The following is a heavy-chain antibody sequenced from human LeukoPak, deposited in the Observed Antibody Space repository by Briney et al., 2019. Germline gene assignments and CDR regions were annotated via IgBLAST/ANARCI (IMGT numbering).Heavy chain of an antibody. CDR1: GGSFSGYY. D-gene: IGHD5-24*01. J-gene: IGHJ4*02. CDR3: ARDLDGYNSY. CDR2: INHSGST. Sequence: SETLSLTCAVYGGSFSGYYWSWIRQPPGKGLEWIGEINHSGSTNYNPSLKSRVTISVDTSKNQFSLKLSSVTAADTAVYYCARDLDGYNSYWGQGTLVTVSS. V-gene: IGHV4-34*01.